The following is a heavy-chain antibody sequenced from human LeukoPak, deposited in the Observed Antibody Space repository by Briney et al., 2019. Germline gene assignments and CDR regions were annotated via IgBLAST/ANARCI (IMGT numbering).Heavy chain of an antibody. V-gene: IGHV3-9*01. D-gene: IGHD6-19*01. Sequence: PGGSLRLSCAASGFTFDDYAMHWVRQPPGKGLEWVSGISWNSGNIGYADSVKGRFTISRDNAKNSLYLQMDSLRAEDTAFYYCAKVDGYNSGWYDYWGQGTLVTVSS. CDR1: GFTFDDYA. CDR2: ISWNSGNI. CDR3: AKVDGYNSGWYDY. J-gene: IGHJ4*02.